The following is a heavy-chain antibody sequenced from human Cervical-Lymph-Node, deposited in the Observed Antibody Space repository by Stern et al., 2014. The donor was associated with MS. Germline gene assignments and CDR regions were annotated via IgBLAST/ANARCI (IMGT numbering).Heavy chain of an antibody. J-gene: IGHJ6*02. Sequence: EVQLGESGGGLVKPGGSLRLSWAASGFTFSSFSMNWVRQASGKGLEWVSSIRSSGNYIYYADSVKGRFTISRDNAKNSLYLQMNSLRAEDTAVYYCARDGVSGAAALGMDVWGQGTTVTVSS. CDR2: IRSSGNYI. V-gene: IGHV3-21*01. D-gene: IGHD6-13*01. CDR1: GFTFSSFS. CDR3: ARDGVSGAAALGMDV.